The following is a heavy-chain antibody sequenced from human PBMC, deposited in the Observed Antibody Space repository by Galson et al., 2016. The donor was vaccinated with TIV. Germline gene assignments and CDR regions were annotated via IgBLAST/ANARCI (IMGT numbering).Heavy chain of an antibody. CDR2: IIPVFGTT. CDR3: ARSRGYSYGYVDP. V-gene: IGHV1-69*13. CDR1: GYTFSAYY. J-gene: IGHJ5*02. D-gene: IGHD5-18*01. Sequence: SVKVSCKASGYTFSAYYMHWVQQAPGQGLQWMGGIIPVFGTTKYSQDFQGRVAVTADESTGTAYMELSGLRFDDTAVYFCARSRGYSYGYVDPWGQGTLVTVSA.